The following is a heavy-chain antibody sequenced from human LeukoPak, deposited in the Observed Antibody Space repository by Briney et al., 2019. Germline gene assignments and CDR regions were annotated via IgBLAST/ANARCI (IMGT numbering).Heavy chain of an antibody. Sequence: GASVKVSCKASGYTFTGYDINWVRQATGQGLEWMGWMNPNSGNTGYAQKFQGRVTMTRNTSISTAYMELSSLRSEDTAVYYCARGSYYGSGFLFDYRGQGTLVTVSS. CDR1: GYTFTGYD. CDR3: ARGSYYGSGFLFDY. D-gene: IGHD3-10*01. V-gene: IGHV1-8*01. CDR2: MNPNSGNT. J-gene: IGHJ4*02.